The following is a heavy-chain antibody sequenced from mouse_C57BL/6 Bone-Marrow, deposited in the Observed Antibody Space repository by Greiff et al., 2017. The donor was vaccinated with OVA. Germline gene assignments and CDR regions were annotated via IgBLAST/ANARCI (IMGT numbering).Heavy chain of an antibody. CDR1: GYTFTSYW. V-gene: IGHV1-64*01. J-gene: IGHJ2*01. CDR3: ARWGYYDY. CDR2: IHPNSGSN. Sequence: VQLQQSGPELVKPGASVKISCKASGYTFTSYWMHWVKQRPGQGLEWIGMIHPNSGSNNYNEKFKSKATLTVDKSSSTAYMQLSSLTSEDSAVYYCARWGYYDYWGQGTTLTVSS.